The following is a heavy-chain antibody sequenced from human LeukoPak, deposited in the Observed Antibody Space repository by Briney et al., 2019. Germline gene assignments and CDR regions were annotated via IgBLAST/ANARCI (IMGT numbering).Heavy chain of an antibody. CDR3: RMVTTGHS. CDR2: TNLRSGGT. J-gene: IGHJ4*02. Sequence: ASVKVSCKTSGYTFTDYYMHWVRQAPGQGLEWMGRTNLRSGGTNYAQKFQGRVTVTRDTSISSVYMELSRLRSDDTAVYYCRMVTTGHSWGQGTLVTVSS. V-gene: IGHV1-2*06. CDR1: GYTFTDYY. D-gene: IGHD4-23*01.